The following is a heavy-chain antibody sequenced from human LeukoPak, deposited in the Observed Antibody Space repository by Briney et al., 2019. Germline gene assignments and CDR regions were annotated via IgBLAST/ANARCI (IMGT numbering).Heavy chain of an antibody. J-gene: IGHJ6*03. CDR2: ISAYNGNT. D-gene: IGHD3-10*01. Sequence: ASVKVSCKASGYTFTSYGISWVRQAPGQGLEWMGWISAYNGNTNYAQKLQGRVTTTTDTSTSTAYMELRSLRSDNTAVYYCARYGSGSYYNVVHYYYMDVWGKGTTVTVSS. V-gene: IGHV1-18*01. CDR3: ARYGSGSYYNVVHYYYMDV. CDR1: GYTFTSYG.